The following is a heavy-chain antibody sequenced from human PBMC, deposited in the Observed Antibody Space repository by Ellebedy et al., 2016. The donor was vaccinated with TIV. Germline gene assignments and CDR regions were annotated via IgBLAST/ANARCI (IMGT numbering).Heavy chain of an antibody. J-gene: IGHJ4*02. CDR2: IYYSGST. D-gene: IGHD2-2*01. CDR1: GGSISSGGYY. V-gene: IGHV4-31*03. Sequence: SETLSLXXTVSGGSISSGGYYWSWIRQHPGKGLEWIGYIYYSGSTYYNPSLKSRVTISVDTSNNQFSLRLTSVTAADTAVYSCARAPPCSSSSCHIFDYWGQGTMVTVST. CDR3: ARAPPCSSSSCHIFDY.